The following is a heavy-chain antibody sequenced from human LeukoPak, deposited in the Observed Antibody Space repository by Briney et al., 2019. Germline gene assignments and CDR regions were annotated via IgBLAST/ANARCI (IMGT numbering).Heavy chain of an antibody. CDR3: ATNRYYYDSSGYYGSRGSRYMDV. D-gene: IGHD3-22*01. CDR1: TGSFSGYY. J-gene: IGHJ6*03. CDR2: INHSGST. V-gene: IGHV4-34*01. Sequence: SETLSLTCAVYTGSFSGYYWTWIRQPPGKGLEWIGEINHSGSTNCNPSLKSRITLSVDTSKNQFSLKVGSVTAADTAIYYCATNRYYYDSSGYYGSRGSRYMDVWGKGTTVTVSS.